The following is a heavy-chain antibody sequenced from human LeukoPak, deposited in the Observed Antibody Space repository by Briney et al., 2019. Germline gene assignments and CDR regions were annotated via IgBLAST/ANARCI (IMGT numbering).Heavy chain of an antibody. J-gene: IGHJ4*02. V-gene: IGHV3-74*01. D-gene: IGHD2-2*01. CDR3: ARRLFYCSSASCRWGPLGY. Sequence: PGGSLRLSCAASGFTFSSYWMHWVRQAPGKGLVWVSRINSDGSSTSYADSVKGRLTISRDNAKNTLYLQMNSLRAEDTAVYYCARRLFYCSSASCRWGPLGYWGQGTLVTVSS. CDR1: GFTFSSYW. CDR2: INSDGSST.